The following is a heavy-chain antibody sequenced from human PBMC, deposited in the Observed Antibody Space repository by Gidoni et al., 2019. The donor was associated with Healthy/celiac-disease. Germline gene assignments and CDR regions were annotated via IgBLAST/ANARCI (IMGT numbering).Heavy chain of an antibody. CDR1: GFTVSSNY. CDR2: IYSGGST. CDR3: ARGRYYDSSGYDDY. D-gene: IGHD3-22*01. J-gene: IGHJ4*02. V-gene: IGHV3-66*01. Sequence: AASGFTVSSNYMSWVRQASGKGLEWVSVIYSGGSTYYADSVKGRFTISRDNSKNTLYLQMNSLRAEDTAVYYCARGRYYDSSGYDDYWGQGTLVTVSS.